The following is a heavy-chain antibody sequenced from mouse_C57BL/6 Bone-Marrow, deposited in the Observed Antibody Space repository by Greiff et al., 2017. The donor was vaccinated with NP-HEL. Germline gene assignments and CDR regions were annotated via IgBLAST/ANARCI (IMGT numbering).Heavy chain of an antibody. D-gene: IGHD4-1*01. CDR3: ARQILANWDWCAY. CDR1: GYAFSSSW. CDR2: IYPGDGGT. Sequence: VKLQESGPELVKPGASVKISCKASGYAFSSSWMNWVKQRPGRGLEWIGRIYPGDGGTNYNGKFKGKATLTADKSSSTAYMQLSSLTSEDSAVYFCARQILANWDWCAYGGKGTLVTVSA. V-gene: IGHV1-82*01. J-gene: IGHJ3*01.